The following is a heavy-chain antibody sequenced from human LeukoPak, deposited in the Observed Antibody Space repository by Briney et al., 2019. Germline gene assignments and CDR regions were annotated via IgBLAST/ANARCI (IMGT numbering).Heavy chain of an antibody. CDR2: IFYSGST. J-gene: IGHJ6*02. V-gene: IGHV4-39*07. CDR1: GGSISSSSYY. Sequence: SETLSLTCTVSGGSISSSSYYWGWICQPPGKGLEWIGSIFYSGSTYYNPSLKSRVTISVDTSKNQFSLKLSSVTAADTAVYYCARDIGYSSSGWEEDYYYYGMDVWGQGTTVTVSS. D-gene: IGHD6-19*01. CDR3: ARDIGYSSSGWEEDYYYYGMDV.